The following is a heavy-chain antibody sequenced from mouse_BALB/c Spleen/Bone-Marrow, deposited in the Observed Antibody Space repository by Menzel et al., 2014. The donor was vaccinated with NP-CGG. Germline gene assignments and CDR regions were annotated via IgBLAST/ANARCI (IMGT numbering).Heavy chain of an antibody. D-gene: IGHD3-2*02. CDR1: GYTFSNYW. CDR2: ILPGSGSS. V-gene: IGHV1-9*01. CDR3: ARGIRNYFDY. Sequence: VQLQQSGAELMKPGASVKISCKATGYTFSNYWIEWVKQRPGHGLEWIGEILPGSGSSQYNEKFKGKATFTADTSSNTAYMQLSNLTSEDSAVYYCARGIRNYFDYWGQGTTLTVSS. J-gene: IGHJ2*01.